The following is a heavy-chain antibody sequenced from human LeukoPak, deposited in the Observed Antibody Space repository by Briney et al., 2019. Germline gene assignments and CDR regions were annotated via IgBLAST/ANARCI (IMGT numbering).Heavy chain of an antibody. Sequence: PSETLSLTCTVSGGSISSYYWSWIRQPAGKGLEWIGRIYTSGSTNYNPSLKSRVTMSEDTSKNQFSLKLSSVTAAATAVYYCARGPPQAEPTTRRGYYFYYMDVGGKGPTATISS. V-gene: IGHV4-4*07. CDR3: ARGPPQAEPTTRRGYYFYYMDV. D-gene: IGHD1-14*01. CDR1: GGSISSYY. J-gene: IGHJ6*03. CDR2: IYTSGST.